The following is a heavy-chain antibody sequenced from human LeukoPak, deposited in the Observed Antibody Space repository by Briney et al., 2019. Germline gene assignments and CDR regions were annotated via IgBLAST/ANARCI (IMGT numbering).Heavy chain of an antibody. J-gene: IGHJ6*03. CDR1: GFTFSSYW. D-gene: IGHD3-22*01. V-gene: IGHV3-7*01. Sequence: GGSLRLSCAASGFTFSSYWMCWVRQAPGKGLEWVANIKQDGSEKYYVDSVKGRFTISRDNAKNSLYLQMNSLRAEDTAVYYCARDSTYYYDSSGYYGDYYYYYMDVWGKGTTVTVSS. CDR3: ARDSTYYYDSSGYYGDYYYYYMDV. CDR2: IKQDGSEK.